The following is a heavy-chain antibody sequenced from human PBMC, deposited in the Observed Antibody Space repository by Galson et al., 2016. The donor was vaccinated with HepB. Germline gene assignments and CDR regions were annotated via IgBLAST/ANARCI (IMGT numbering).Heavy chain of an antibody. J-gene: IGHJ4*01. V-gene: IGHV3-21*01. CDR3: ARGSPGYTPDLDY. CDR2: ISRDGSDI. CDR1: GFTYSNYY. D-gene: IGHD5-12*01. Sequence: SLRLSCAAFGFTYSNYYMNWVRQAPGKAPEWVSTISRDGSDIYYADSVKGRFTISRDNAKNSLFLQMTSLRADDTAVYYCARGSPGYTPDLDYWGQGTLVTVSS.